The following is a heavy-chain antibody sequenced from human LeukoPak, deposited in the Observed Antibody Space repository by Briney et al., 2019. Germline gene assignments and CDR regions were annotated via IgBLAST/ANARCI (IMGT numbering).Heavy chain of an antibody. CDR1: GGSISSGGYY. V-gene: IGHV4-30-2*01. CDR2: IYHSGST. J-gene: IGHJ2*01. CDR3: ARFQPRYDSSGYTPTYWYFDL. Sequence: SETLSLTCTVSGGSISSGGYYWSWIRQPPGKGLEWIGYIYHSGSTNYNPSLKSRVTISVDTSKNQFSLKLSSVTAADTAVYYCARFQPRYDSSGYTPTYWYFDLWGRGTLVTVSS. D-gene: IGHD3-22*01.